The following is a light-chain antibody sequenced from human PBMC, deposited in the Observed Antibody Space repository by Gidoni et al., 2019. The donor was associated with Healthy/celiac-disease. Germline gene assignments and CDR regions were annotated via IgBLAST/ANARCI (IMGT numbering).Light chain of an antibody. J-gene: IGKJ5*01. CDR3: QQRSNWPPNT. CDR1: QSVSSY. CDR2: DAS. V-gene: IGKV3-11*01. Sequence: VLTQSPATLSLSPGERSTLSCRASQSVSSYLAWYQQKPGQAPKLLIYDASNRATGIPARFSGSGSGTDFTLTISSLEPEDFAVYYCQQRSNWPPNTFGQGTRLEIK.